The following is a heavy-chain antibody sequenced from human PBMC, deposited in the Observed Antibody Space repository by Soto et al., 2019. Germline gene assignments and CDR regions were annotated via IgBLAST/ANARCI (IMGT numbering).Heavy chain of an antibody. D-gene: IGHD3-22*01. J-gene: IGHJ4*02. CDR3: VKGEYYYDSSGYYPFDY. CDR2: ISSSSSTI. CDR1: GFTFSSYG. Sequence: GGSLRLSCAASGFTFSSYGMHWVRQAPGKGLEWVSYISSSSSTIYYADSVKGRFTISRDNAKNSLYLQMNSLRAEDTAVYYCVKGEYYYDSSGYYPFDYWGQGTLVTSPQ. V-gene: IGHV3-48*01.